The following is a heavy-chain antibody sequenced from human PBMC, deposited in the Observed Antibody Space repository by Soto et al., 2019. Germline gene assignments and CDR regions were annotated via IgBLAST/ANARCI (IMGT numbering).Heavy chain of an antibody. Sequence: PGESLKISCKGSGYSFTTYWIAWVLQMPGKGLEWVGVVYPGDSDTRYSPSFEGHVTISVDKSISTAFLQMNSMRAEDTAVYYCAREYSSGWYLDYWGQGTLVTVSS. D-gene: IGHD6-19*01. CDR2: VYPGDSDT. J-gene: IGHJ4*02. CDR3: AREYSSGWYLDY. CDR1: GYSFTTYW. V-gene: IGHV5-51*01.